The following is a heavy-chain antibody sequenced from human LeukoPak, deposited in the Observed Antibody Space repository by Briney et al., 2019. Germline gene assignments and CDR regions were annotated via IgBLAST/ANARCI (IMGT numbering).Heavy chain of an antibody. V-gene: IGHV3-21*01. J-gene: IGHJ4*02. CDR2: ISSSSSYI. CDR3: ARDTVDSSQGGYFDY. D-gene: IGHD3-22*01. CDR1: GFTFSSYS. Sequence: GGSLRLSCAASGFTFSSYSMNWVRQAPGKGLEWVSSISSSSSYIYYADSVKGRFTISRDNAKNSLYLQMNSLRAEDTAVYYCARDTVDSSQGGYFDYWGQGTLVTVSS.